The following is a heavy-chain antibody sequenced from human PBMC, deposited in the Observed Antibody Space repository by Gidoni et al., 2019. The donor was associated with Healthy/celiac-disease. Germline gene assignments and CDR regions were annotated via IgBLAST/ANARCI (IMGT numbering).Heavy chain of an antibody. CDR2: ISSSGSTI. CDR1: GFTCSSYE. J-gene: IGHJ4*02. V-gene: IGHV3-48*03. D-gene: IGHD2-15*01. CDR3: ASLVVVAANDY. Sequence: EVQLVESGGGLVQPGGSLRLSCAASGFTCSSYEMNWVRQAPGKGLEWVSYISSSGSTIYYAVSVKGRFTISRDNAKNSLYLQMNSLRAEDTAVYYCASLVVVAANDYWGQGTLVTVSS.